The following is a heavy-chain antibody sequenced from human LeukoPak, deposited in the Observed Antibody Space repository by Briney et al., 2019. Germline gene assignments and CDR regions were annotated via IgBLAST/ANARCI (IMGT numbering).Heavy chain of an antibody. Sequence: SETLSLTCTVSGGSISGYYWSWIRQPPGKGLEWIGYIYSSGSTNYNPSLKSRVTISIDTSKSQFSLKLSSVTAADTAVYYCARGEDYYDSSGYYNWFDPWGQGTLVTVSS. D-gene: IGHD3-22*01. J-gene: IGHJ5*02. CDR2: IYSSGST. CDR3: ARGEDYYDSSGYYNWFDP. V-gene: IGHV4-59*01. CDR1: GGSISGYY.